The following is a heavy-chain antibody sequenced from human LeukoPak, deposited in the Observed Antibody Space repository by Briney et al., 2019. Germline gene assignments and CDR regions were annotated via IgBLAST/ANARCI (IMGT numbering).Heavy chain of an antibody. CDR3: ARWVTMVRGVTYYYMDV. CDR1: GGAFNNYA. Sequence: ASVKVSCKASGGAFNNYAISWVRQAPGQGLEWMGGIIPIFGTANYAQNFQGRVTITTDESTCTAYMELSSLRSEDTAVYYCARWVTMVRGVTYYYMDVWGKGTSVTVSS. V-gene: IGHV1-69*05. D-gene: IGHD3-10*01. CDR2: IIPIFGTA. J-gene: IGHJ6*03.